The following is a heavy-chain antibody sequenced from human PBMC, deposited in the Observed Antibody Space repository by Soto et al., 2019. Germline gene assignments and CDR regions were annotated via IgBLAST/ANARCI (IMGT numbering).Heavy chain of an antibody. CDR2: IIPILGIA. CDR3: ARGGVRYCSSTRCSYWYFDL. J-gene: IGHJ2*01. Sequence: QVQLVQSGAEVKKPGSSVKVSYKASGGTFSSYTISWVRQAPGQGLEWMGRIIPILGIANYAQKFQGRATINADKSTSTAYMELRSLRSEDPAVYYCARGGVRYCSSTRCSYWYFDLWGRGTLVTVSS. CDR1: GGTFSSYT. V-gene: IGHV1-69*02. D-gene: IGHD2-2*01.